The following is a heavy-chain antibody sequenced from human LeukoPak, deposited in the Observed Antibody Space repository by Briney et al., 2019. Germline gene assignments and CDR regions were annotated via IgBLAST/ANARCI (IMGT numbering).Heavy chain of an antibody. CDR3: VRDSPTGYYTDH. CDR2: ISNDGSST. J-gene: IGHJ4*02. Sequence: GGSLRLSCAASGFTFSVYWMHWVRQAPGKGLVWVTRISNDGSSTTYADSVKGRFTISRDDAKNTVYLQMNSLRAEDTAVYYCVRDSPTGYYTDHWGQGTLVTVSS. V-gene: IGHV3-74*01. CDR1: GFTFSVYW. D-gene: IGHD3/OR15-3a*01.